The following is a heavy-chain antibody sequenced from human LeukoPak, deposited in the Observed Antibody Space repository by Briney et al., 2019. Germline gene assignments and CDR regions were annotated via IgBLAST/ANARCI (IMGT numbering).Heavy chain of an antibody. J-gene: IGHJ3*02. CDR3: ARDSGTTGDAFDI. CDR2: IIPIFGTA. D-gene: IGHD1-7*01. V-gene: IGHV1-69*13. Sequence: EASVKVSCKASGGTFSSYAISWVRQAPGQRLEWMGGIIPIFGTANYAQKFQGRVTITADESTSTAYMELSSLRSEDTAVYYCARDSGTTGDAFDIWGQGTMVTVSS. CDR1: GGTFSSYA.